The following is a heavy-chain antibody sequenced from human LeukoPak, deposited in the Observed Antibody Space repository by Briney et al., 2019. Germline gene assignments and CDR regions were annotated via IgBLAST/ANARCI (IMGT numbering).Heavy chain of an antibody. CDR1: RYSFTDYY. Sequence: ASVKVSCKESRYSFTDYYMHWVRQAPGQGLEWMGWINPKSGDTKYAQKFQGRITMTRDTSISTSYMELSRLRSDDTAVYYCARERCTTAGCDKSFDSWGQGTLITVSS. CDR3: ARERCTTAGCDKSFDS. V-gene: IGHV1-2*02. J-gene: IGHJ4*02. CDR2: INPKSGDT. D-gene: IGHD2-2*02.